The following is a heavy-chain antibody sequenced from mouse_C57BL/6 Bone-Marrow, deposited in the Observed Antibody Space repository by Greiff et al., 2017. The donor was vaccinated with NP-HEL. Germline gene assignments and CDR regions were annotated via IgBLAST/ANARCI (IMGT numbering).Heavy chain of an antibody. V-gene: IGHV1-7*01. CDR2: INPSSGYT. CDR1: GYTFTSYW. J-gene: IGHJ2*01. D-gene: IGHD1-1*01. CDR3: ARSIITTVVEVDY. Sequence: QVQLQQSGAELAKPGASVKLSCKASGYTFTSYWMHWVKQRPGQGLEWIGYINPSSGYTKYNQKFKDKATLTADKSSSTAYMQLSSLTYEDSAVYYGARSIITTVVEVDYWGQGTTLTVSS.